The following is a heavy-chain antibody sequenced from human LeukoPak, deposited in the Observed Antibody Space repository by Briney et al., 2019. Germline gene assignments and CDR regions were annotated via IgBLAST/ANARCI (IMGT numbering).Heavy chain of an antibody. CDR2: IYYSGST. D-gene: IGHD1-26*01. CDR1: GGSISSGGYS. Sequence: SETLSLTCTVSGGSISSGGYSWSWIRQHPGKGLEWIGYIYYSGSTHYNPSLKSRVTISVDTSKNQFSLKLSSVTAADTAVYYCARATIRWELSFDYWGQGTLVTVSS. CDR3: ARATIRWELSFDY. J-gene: IGHJ4*02. V-gene: IGHV4-31*03.